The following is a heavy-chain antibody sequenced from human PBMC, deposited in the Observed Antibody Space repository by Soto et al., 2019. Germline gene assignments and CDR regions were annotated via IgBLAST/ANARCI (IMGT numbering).Heavy chain of an antibody. CDR2: IYYSGST. CDR1: GGSISSSSYC. D-gene: IGHD3-16*01. CDR3: ARHESYDYIWGSSRFDP. Sequence: SETLSLTCTVSGGSISSSSYCWGWIRQPPGKGLEWIGSIYYSGSTYYNPSLKSRVTISVDTSKNQFSLKLSSVTAADTAVYYCARHESYDYIWGSSRFDPWGQGTLVTVSS. V-gene: IGHV4-39*01. J-gene: IGHJ5*02.